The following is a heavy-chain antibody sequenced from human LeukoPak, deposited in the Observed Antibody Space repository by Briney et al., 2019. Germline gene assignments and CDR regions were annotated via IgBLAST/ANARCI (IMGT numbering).Heavy chain of an antibody. D-gene: IGHD3-22*01. CDR3: ARDFPYYYDSSGYVY. Sequence: SETLSLTCAVYGGSFSGYYWSWIRQPPGKGLEWIGEINHSGSTNYNPSLKSRVTISVDTSKNQFSLKLSSVTAADTAVYYCARDFPYYYDSSGYVYWGQGTLVTVSS. V-gene: IGHV4-34*09. CDR1: GGSFSGYY. CDR2: INHSGST. J-gene: IGHJ4*02.